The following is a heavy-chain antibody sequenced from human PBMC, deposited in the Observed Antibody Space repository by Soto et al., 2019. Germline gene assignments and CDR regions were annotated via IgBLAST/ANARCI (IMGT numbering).Heavy chain of an antibody. Sequence: SVKVSCKASGGTFSRYSITWVRQAPGRGLEWIGRIIPIFGIPTYAQKFQGRVTITADESTSTAHMELSSLRSDDTAVYYCAPHTLDTGMPSGYWGQGTLVTVSS. J-gene: IGHJ4*02. CDR2: IIPIFGIP. V-gene: IGHV1-69*02. CDR3: APHTLDTGMPSGY. CDR1: GGTFSRYS. D-gene: IGHD5-18*01.